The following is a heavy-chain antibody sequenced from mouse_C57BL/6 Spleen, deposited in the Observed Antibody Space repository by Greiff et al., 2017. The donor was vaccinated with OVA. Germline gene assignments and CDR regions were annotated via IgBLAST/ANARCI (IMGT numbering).Heavy chain of an antibody. J-gene: IGHJ1*03. CDR2: ISDGGSYT. Sequence: EVKVVESGGGLVKPGGSLKLSCAASGFTFSSYAMSWVRQTPEKRLEWVATISDGGSYTYYPDNVKGRFTISRDNAKNNLYLQMSHLKSEDTAMYYCARDRPVVASYWYFDVWGTGTTVTVSS. V-gene: IGHV5-4*01. D-gene: IGHD1-1*01. CDR1: GFTFSSYA. CDR3: ARDRPVVASYWYFDV.